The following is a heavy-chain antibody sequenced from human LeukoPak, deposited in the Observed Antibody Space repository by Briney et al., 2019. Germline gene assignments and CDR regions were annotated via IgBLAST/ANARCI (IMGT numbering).Heavy chain of an antibody. J-gene: IGHJ4*02. CDR1: GGSFSGYY. CDR3: ARHLRSGAVDY. Sequence: PSETLSLTCAVYGGSFSGYYWSWIRQPPEKGLERIGEIDESGSPNYNPSLKSRVTISVDTSKNQFSLELSSVTAADTAVYYCARHLRSGAVDYWGQGTLVTVSS. D-gene: IGHD4-17*01. V-gene: IGHV4-34*01. CDR2: IDESGSP.